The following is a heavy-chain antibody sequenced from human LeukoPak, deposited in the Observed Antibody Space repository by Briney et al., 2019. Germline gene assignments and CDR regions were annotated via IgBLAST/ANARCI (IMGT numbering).Heavy chain of an antibody. V-gene: IGHV3-48*04. Sequence: PGGSLRLSCATSGFTFTSYGMSWVRLAPGKGLDWVSYISSDSSTIYYADSVKGQFTISRDNDKKSLYLQMNSLRADDTAVYYCANDFLAAAGYWGQGTLVTVSS. CDR3: ANDFLAAAGY. J-gene: IGHJ4*02. CDR1: GFTFTSYG. CDR2: ISSDSSTI. D-gene: IGHD6-13*01.